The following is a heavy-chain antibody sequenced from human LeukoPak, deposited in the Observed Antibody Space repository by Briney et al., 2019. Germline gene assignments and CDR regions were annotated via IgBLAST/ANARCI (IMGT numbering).Heavy chain of an antibody. CDR3: ARGFSLRIAVAGTRRYYFDY. V-gene: IGHV1-8*01. D-gene: IGHD6-19*01. Sequence: ASVKVSCKASGYTFTSYDINWVRQATGQGPEWMGWMNPNSGNTGYAQKFQGRVTMTRNTSISTAYMELSSLRSEDTAVYYCARGFSLRIAVAGTRRYYFDYWGQGTLVTVSS. J-gene: IGHJ4*02. CDR1: GYTFTSYD. CDR2: MNPNSGNT.